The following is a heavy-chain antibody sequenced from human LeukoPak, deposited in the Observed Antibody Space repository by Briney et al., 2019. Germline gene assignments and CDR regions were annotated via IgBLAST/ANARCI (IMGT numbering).Heavy chain of an antibody. Sequence: SETLSLTCTVSGGSISSSSYYWGWIRQPPGKELEWIGSIYYSGSTYYNPSLKSRVTISVDTSKNQFSLKLSSVTAADTAVYYCARRDGFPNYYLDYWGQGTLVTVSS. CDR3: ARRDGFPNYYLDY. V-gene: IGHV4-39*07. CDR1: GGSISSSSYY. CDR2: IYYSGST. J-gene: IGHJ4*02. D-gene: IGHD4-17*01.